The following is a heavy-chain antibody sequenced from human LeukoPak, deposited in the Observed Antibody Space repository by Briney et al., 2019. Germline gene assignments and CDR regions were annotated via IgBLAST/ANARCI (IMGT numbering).Heavy chain of an antibody. CDR2: INTNTGNP. CDR3: ARRWGRGLRVGSHFDP. V-gene: IGHV7-4-1*02. D-gene: IGHD3-16*01. J-gene: IGHJ5*02. Sequence: GASVKVSCKASGYTFTSYAMNWVRQAPGQGLEWMGWINTNTGNPTYAQGFTGRFVFSLDTSVSTAYLQISSLKAEDTAVYYCARRWGRGLRVGSHFDPWGQGTLVTVSS. CDR1: GYTFTSYA.